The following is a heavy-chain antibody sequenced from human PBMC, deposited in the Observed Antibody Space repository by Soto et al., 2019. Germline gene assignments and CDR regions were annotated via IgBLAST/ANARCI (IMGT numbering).Heavy chain of an antibody. CDR3: ARDVGYYDSSGYYPYYFDY. D-gene: IGHD3-22*01. CDR2: ISAYNGNT. V-gene: IGHV1-18*01. Sequence: ASVKVPCKASGYTFTSYGISWVRQAPGQGLEWMGWISAYNGNTNYAQKLQGRVTMTTDTSTSTAYMELRSLRSDDTAVYYCARDVGYYDSSGYYPYYFDYWGQGTLVTVSS. CDR1: GYTFTSYG. J-gene: IGHJ4*02.